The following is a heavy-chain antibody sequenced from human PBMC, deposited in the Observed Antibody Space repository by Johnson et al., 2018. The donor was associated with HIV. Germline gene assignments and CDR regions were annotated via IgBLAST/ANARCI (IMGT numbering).Heavy chain of an antibody. CDR3: AKDPPGVDDIHAFDI. J-gene: IGHJ3*02. CDR1: GFTFSSFG. D-gene: IGHD3-9*01. V-gene: IGHV3-30*18. CDR2: ISSAGTDK. Sequence: QVQLVESGGGLVQPGGSLRLSCAVSGFTFSSFGMHWVRQAPGKGLEWMAVISSAGTDKYYADSVKGRFTISRDNSKNTLYLQMNSLRAEDTAVYYCAKDPPGVDDIHAFDIWGQGTMVTVSS.